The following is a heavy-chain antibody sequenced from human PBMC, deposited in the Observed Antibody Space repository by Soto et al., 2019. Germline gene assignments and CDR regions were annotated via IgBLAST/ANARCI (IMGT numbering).Heavy chain of an antibody. CDR1: GFTFSSYA. D-gene: IGHD2-21*02. CDR2: ISYDGSNK. V-gene: IGHV3-30-3*01. Sequence: QVQLVESGGGVVQPGRSLRLSCAASGFTFSSYAMHWVRQAPGKGLEWVAVISYDGSNKYYADSVKGRFTISRDNSKNTLYLQMNSLRAEDTAVYYCARVKEVTGDRLFDYWGQGTLVTVSS. J-gene: IGHJ4*02. CDR3: ARVKEVTGDRLFDY.